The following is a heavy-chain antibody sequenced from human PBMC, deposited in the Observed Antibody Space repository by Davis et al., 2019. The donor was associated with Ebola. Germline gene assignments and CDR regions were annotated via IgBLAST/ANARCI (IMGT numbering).Heavy chain of an antibody. CDR3: TTRIAAAGTDYYYGMDV. CDR1: GFTFSSYW. J-gene: IGHJ6*02. Sequence: GESLKISCAASGFTFSSYWMHWVRQAPGKGLVWVSRINSDGSSTSYADSVKGRFTISRDNAKNTLYLQMNSLKTEDTAVYYCTTRIAAAGTDYYYGMDVWGQGTTVTVSS. CDR2: INSDGSST. D-gene: IGHD6-13*01. V-gene: IGHV3-74*01.